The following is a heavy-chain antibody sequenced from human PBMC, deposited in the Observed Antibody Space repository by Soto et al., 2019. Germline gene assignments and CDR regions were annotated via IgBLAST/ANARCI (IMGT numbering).Heavy chain of an antibody. D-gene: IGHD3-9*01. CDR2: ISGSGGST. V-gene: IGHV3-23*01. CDR3: AKTAYYDILTGYSPPLYYYYYMDV. J-gene: IGHJ6*03. Sequence: GGSLRLSCAASGFTFSSYAMSWVRQAPGKGLEWVSAISGSGGSTYYADSVKGRFTISRDNSKNTLYLQMNSLRAEDTAVYYCAKTAYYDILTGYSPPLYYYYYMDVWGQGTTVNVSS. CDR1: GFTFSSYA.